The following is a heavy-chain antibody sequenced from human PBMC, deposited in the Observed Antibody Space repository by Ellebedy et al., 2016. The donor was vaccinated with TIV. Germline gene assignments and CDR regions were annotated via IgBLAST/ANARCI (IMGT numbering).Heavy chain of an antibody. V-gene: IGHV4-59*13. Sequence: SETLSLTCTVSGGSMSSYFWSWIRQPPGKGLEWIAYIEYSGTTDYNPSLMSRVTISVDTSKNQFSLKLNSVTAADTAVYYCARTHFYDSSGFYVDAFDIWGQGTLVTVSS. D-gene: IGHD3-22*01. CDR2: IEYSGTT. CDR1: GGSMSSYF. J-gene: IGHJ3*02. CDR3: ARTHFYDSSGFYVDAFDI.